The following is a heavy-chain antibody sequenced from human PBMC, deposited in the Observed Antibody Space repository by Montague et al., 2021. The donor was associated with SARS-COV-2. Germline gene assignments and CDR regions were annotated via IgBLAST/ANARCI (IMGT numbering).Heavy chain of an antibody. CDR2: INYSGST. D-gene: IGHD6-19*01. J-gene: IGHJ3*02. CDR1: GGSISSYY. CDR3: ARGSGWMGNAFDI. Sequence: SETLSLTCTVSGGSISSYYWSWIRQPPGKGLEWIGNINYSGSTNYNPSLKSRVTISVDTSTNQFSLNLNSVTAADTAVYYCARGSGWMGNAFDIWGQGTMVTVSS. V-gene: IGHV4-59*01.